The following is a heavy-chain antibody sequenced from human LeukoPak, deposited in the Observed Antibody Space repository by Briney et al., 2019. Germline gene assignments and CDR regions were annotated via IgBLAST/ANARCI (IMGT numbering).Heavy chain of an antibody. D-gene: IGHD3-10*01. CDR3: TTENQLLWFGELSDGMDV. Sequence: GGSLRLSCAASGFTFSNYAMSWVRQAPGKGLEWVSAISGNGDITYYTDSVKGRFTISRDNSKNTLYLQMNSLKTEDTAVYYCTTENQLLWFGELSDGMDVWGQGTTVTVSS. V-gene: IGHV3-23*01. CDR1: GFTFSNYA. CDR2: ISGNGDIT. J-gene: IGHJ6*02.